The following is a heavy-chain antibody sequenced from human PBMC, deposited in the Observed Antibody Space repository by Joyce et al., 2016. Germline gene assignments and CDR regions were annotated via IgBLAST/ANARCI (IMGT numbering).Heavy chain of an antibody. CDR2: ITNSGAT. D-gene: IGHD6-19*01. J-gene: IGHJ4*02. CDR1: GGPFSGFF. CDR3: ARSQWLAPLMY. Sequence: QVPLQQWGAGLLKTSETLSLTCAVYGGPFSGFFWSWVRQPPGKGLEWIGDITNSGATHYNPSLKSRLTMSVDTSRKEFSLKWSSVTVADTAIYYCARSQWLAPLMYWGQGTPVTVSS. V-gene: IGHV4-34*02.